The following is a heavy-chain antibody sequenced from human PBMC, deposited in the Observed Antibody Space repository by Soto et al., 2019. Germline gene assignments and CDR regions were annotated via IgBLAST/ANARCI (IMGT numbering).Heavy chain of an antibody. Sequence: SGPTLVNPTQTLTLTCTFSGFSLSTSGVGVGWIRQPPGKALEWLALIYWDDDKRYRPSLKSRLTITKDTSKNQVVLTMTNMDPVDTATYYCAHRLGYYDSSGYTAAGAFDIWGQGTMVTVSS. CDR1: GFSLSTSGVG. CDR2: IYWDDDK. J-gene: IGHJ3*02. CDR3: AHRLGYYDSSGYTAAGAFDI. D-gene: IGHD3-22*01. V-gene: IGHV2-5*02.